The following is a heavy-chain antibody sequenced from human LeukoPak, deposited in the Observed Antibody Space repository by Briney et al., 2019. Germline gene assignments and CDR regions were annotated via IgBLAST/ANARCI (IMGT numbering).Heavy chain of an antibody. D-gene: IGHD2-8*01. CDR2: ISSSSDYI. CDR1: GFTFSSYA. V-gene: IGHV3-21*01. Sequence: GGSLRLSCAASGFTFSSYAMTWVRQAPGKGLQWVSSISSSSDYIFYADSVKGRFTISRDNAKNSLYLQMNSLRAEDTAVYYCTRGTDGLWDFWGQGTLVTVSS. CDR3: TRGTDGLWDF. J-gene: IGHJ4*02.